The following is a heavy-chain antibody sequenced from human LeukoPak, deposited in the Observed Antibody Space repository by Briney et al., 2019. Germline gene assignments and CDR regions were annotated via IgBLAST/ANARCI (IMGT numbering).Heavy chain of an antibody. CDR2: ISSSSSII. V-gene: IGHV3-48*03. CDR1: GFTFSSYD. Sequence: TGGSLRLSCASSGFTFSSYDMNWVRQAPGKGLEWVSYISSSSSIIYYADSVEGRFTISRDNARNSLYLQMNSLRAEDTAVYYCANAEVERMVRGVINLRRFDYWGQGTLVTVSS. CDR3: ANAEVERMVRGVINLRRFDY. J-gene: IGHJ4*02. D-gene: IGHD3-10*01.